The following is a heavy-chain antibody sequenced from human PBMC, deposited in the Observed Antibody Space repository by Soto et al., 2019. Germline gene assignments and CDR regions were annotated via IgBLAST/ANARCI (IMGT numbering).Heavy chain of an antibody. V-gene: IGHV1-18*01. Sequence: ASVKVSCKASGYTFTSYGISWMRQAPGQGLEWMGWISAYNGNTNYAQKLQGRVTMTTDTSTSTAYMELRSLRSDDTAVYYCARGKRAATDPYYYYMDVWGKGTTVTVSS. CDR2: ISAYNGNT. CDR3: ARGKRAATDPYYYYMDV. CDR1: GYTFTSYG. D-gene: IGHD6-25*01. J-gene: IGHJ6*03.